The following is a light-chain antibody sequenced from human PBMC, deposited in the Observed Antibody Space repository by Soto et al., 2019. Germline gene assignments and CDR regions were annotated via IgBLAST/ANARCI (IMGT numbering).Light chain of an antibody. V-gene: IGKV3-15*01. CDR2: GAS. J-gene: IGKJ4*01. CDR3: QQLGT. CDR1: QSVSSS. Sequence: EIVMTQSPATLSVSPGERATLSCRASQSVSSSLAWYQQKPGQAPRLLIYGASTRATGIPARFSGSGSGTEFTLTISSLQSEDFAVYYCQQLGTFGGGTKVEIK.